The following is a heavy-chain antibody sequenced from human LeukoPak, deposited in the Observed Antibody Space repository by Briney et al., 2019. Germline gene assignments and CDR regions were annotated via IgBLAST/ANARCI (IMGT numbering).Heavy chain of an antibody. J-gene: IGHJ4*02. CDR1: GFTVSSKY. CDR3: AKDLTGESPL. CDR2: ISYDGSNK. Sequence: GGSLRLSCAASGFTVSSKYMSWVRQAPGKGLEWVAVISYDGSNKYYADSVKGRFTISRDNSKNTLYLQMNSLRAEDTAVYYCAKDLTGESPLWGQGTLVTVSS. V-gene: IGHV3-30*18. D-gene: IGHD7-27*01.